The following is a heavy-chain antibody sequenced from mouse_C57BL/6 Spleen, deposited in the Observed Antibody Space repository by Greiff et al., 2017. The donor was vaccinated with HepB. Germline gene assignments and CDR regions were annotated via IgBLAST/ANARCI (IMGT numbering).Heavy chain of an antibody. CDR2: IYPRSGNT. J-gene: IGHJ4*01. CDR1: GYTFTSYG. Sequence: VKLMESGAELARPGASVKLSCKASGYTFTSYGISWVKQRTGQGLEWIGEIYPRSGNTYYNEKFKGKATLTADKSSSTAYMELRSLTSEDSAVYFCARSDDGYAMDYWGQGTSVTVSS. V-gene: IGHV1-81*01. CDR3: ARSDDGYAMDY. D-gene: IGHD2-3*01.